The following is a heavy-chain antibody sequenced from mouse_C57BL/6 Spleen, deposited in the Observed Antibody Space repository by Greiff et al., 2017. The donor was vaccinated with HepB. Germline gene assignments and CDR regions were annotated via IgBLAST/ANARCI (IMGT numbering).Heavy chain of an antibody. V-gene: IGHV5-12*01. Sequence: DVMLVESGGGLVQPGGSLKLSCAASGFTFSDYYMYWVRQTPEKRLEWVAYISNGGGSTYYPDTVKGRFTISRDNAKNTLYLQMSRLKSEDTAMYYCARRGYYDPYYYAMDYWGQGTSVTVSS. CDR1: GFTFSDYY. D-gene: IGHD2-3*01. CDR3: ARRGYYDPYYYAMDY. J-gene: IGHJ4*01. CDR2: ISNGGGST.